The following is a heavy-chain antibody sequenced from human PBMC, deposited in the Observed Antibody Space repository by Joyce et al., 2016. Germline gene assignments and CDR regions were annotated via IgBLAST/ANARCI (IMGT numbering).Heavy chain of an antibody. D-gene: IGHD6-13*01. CDR2: IIPIIGTT. CDR3: ARGARAATGTFDAFDI. J-gene: IGHJ3*02. Sequence: QVQLVQSRAEVKKPGSSVKVSCKASGITFSNYAISWVRQVPGQGLELMGRIIPIIGTTNYAKNFQGRVTITADESTSTTYMELSRLRSQDTAVYYCARGARAATGTFDAFDIWGQGTMVTVS. CDR1: GITFSNYA. V-gene: IGHV1-69*18.